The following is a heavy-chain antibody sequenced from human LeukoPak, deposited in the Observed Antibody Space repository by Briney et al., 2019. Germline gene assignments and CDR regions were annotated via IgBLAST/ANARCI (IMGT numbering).Heavy chain of an antibody. Sequence: SSETLSLTCTVSGGSISTTSYYWGWIRQPPGKGPEWIGSIFYSGTTYYNPSLKSRVSISVDTSRNQFSLKLRSVTAADTAVYYCANHVHGNYYDDSGYSAYFEDWGQGTPVTVSS. CDR1: GGSISTTSYY. CDR3: ANHVHGNYYDDSGYSAYFED. CDR2: IFYSGTT. V-gene: IGHV4-39*01. D-gene: IGHD3-22*01. J-gene: IGHJ4*02.